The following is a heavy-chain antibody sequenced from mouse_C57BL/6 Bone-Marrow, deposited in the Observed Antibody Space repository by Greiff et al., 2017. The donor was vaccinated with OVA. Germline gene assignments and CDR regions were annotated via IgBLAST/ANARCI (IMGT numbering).Heavy chain of an antibody. V-gene: IGHV1-81*01. CDR2: IYPRSGNT. Sequence: VQLQESGAELVRPGASVKLSCKASGYTFTSYGISWVKQRTGQGLEWIGEIYPRSGNTYYNEKFKGKATLTADKSSSTAYMELRSLTSEDSAVYYCAREGIITTGGYFDVWGTGTTVTVSS. CDR3: AREGIITTGGYFDV. CDR1: GYTFTSYG. D-gene: IGHD1-1*01. J-gene: IGHJ1*03.